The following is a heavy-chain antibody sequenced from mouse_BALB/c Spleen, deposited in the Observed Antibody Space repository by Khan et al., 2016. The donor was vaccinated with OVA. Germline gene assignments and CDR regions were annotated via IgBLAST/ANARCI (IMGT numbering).Heavy chain of an antibody. CDR2: LWPGGFT. D-gene: IGHD2-4*01. CDR3: ARSYDYDVGGFAY. Sequence: VQLQESGPGLVAPSQSLSITCTVSGFSLSNYGVHWVRQPPGKGLEWLGVLWPGGFTNYNSSLMSRLSISKDNSKSQVFLKMNRLQTDDTAIYYCARSYDYDVGGFAYWGQGTLVTVS. J-gene: IGHJ3*01. V-gene: IGHV2-9*02. CDR1: GFSLSNYG.